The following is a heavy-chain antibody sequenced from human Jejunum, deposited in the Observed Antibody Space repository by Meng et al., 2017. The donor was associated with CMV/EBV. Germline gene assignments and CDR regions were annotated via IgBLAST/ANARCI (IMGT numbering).Heavy chain of an antibody. Sequence: CAISWVRQAQGKGLEWVSAISGSGITYFADSVKGRFSISRDNSKDTVYLQMKSLRAEDTAVYYCAKDRVLMMYGSPTRPYFDYWGQGTLVTVSS. J-gene: IGHJ4*02. CDR1: CA. CDR3: AKDRVLMMYGSPTRPYFDY. CDR2: ISGSGIT. D-gene: IGHD2-8*01. V-gene: IGHV3-23*01.